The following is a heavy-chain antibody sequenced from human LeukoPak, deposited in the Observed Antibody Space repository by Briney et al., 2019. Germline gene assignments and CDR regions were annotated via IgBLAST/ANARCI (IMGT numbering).Heavy chain of an antibody. D-gene: IGHD4-17*01. CDR1: GGSISSGDFY. CDR2: FFYSGST. V-gene: IGHV4-30-4*01. J-gene: IGHJ5*02. Sequence: PSETLSLTCSVSGGSISSGDFYWSWIRQPPGKGLEWIGYFFYSGSTYYNPSLKSRVTLSVDTSKSQFSLRLSSVTAADTAVYYCARATYGDNRWFDPWGQGTLVTVSS. CDR3: ARATYGDNRWFDP.